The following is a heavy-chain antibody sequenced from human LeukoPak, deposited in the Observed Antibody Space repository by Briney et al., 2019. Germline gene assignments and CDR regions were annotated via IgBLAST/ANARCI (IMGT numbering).Heavy chain of an antibody. V-gene: IGHV4-34*01. Sequence: SETLSLTCAVYGESLNSYYWSWVRQPPGEGLEWIGEIYESGTTEYNPSLKSRVTISMVPSKQQFSLSLSSVTAADAAVYYCARDAWATRLGSWGLGTPVIVSS. CDR2: IYESGTT. CDR3: ARDAWATRLGS. CDR1: GESLNSYY. J-gene: IGHJ4*02. D-gene: IGHD2-15*01.